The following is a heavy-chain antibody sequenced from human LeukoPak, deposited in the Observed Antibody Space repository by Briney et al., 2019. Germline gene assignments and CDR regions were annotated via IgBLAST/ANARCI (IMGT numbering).Heavy chain of an antibody. J-gene: IGHJ5*02. CDR1: GGSISSNAYY. CDR3: ARLPVGTPFDP. CDR2: IHYSGTT. Sequence: SETLSLTCTVSGGSISSNAYYWGWIRQPPGKGLEWVAAIHYSGTTYYSPSLESRVTTSVDTSTNQFSLKPSSVTAADTAVYYCARLPVGTPFDPWGQGTLVTVSS. V-gene: IGHV4-39*01. D-gene: IGHD1-26*01.